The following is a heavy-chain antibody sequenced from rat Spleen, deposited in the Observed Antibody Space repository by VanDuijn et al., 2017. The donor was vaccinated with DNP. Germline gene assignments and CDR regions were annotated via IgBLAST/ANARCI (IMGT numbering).Heavy chain of an antibody. Sequence: EVQLVESGGGLVQPGRSLKLSCAVSGFTFSNYDMAWVRQAPTKGLEWVASISNSGGNTYYRDSVKGRFSISRDNAKNTQYLQMDSLRSEDTATYYCARHPQTTGIPDYWGQGVMVTVSS. CDR1: GFTFSNYD. J-gene: IGHJ2*01. CDR2: ISNSGGNT. V-gene: IGHV5S13*01. D-gene: IGHD1-7*01. CDR3: ARHPQTTGIPDY.